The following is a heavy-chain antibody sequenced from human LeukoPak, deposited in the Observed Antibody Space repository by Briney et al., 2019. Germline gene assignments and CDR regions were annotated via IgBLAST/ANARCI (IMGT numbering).Heavy chain of an antibody. CDR2: INPNSGGT. CDR3: ARVFCSKFLPVCIISQGAFDI. V-gene: IGHV1-2*02. D-gene: IGHD3-3*01. J-gene: IGHJ3*02. Sequence: ASVKVSCKASGYTFTGYYMHWVRQAPGQGLEWMGWINPNSGGTNYAQKFQGRVTMTRDTSISTAYMELSRLRSDDTAVYYCARVFCSKFLPVCIISQGAFDIWGQGTMVTVSS. CDR1: GYTFTGYY.